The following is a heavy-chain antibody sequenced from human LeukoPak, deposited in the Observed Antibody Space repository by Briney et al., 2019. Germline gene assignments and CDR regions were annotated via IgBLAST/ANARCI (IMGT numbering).Heavy chain of an antibody. V-gene: IGHV3-23*01. J-gene: IGHJ4*02. CDR1: WFIFRSFA. Sequence: PGGSLRLPLAAPWFIFRSFALSLGRHASGQGVESVLTFRVSDGTRYYAGSVKGRFTISRDNSENTLYLQMNSLRAEDTAVYYCAKDEGPICVYGDCPFDYWGQGNMVTVSS. CDR2: FRVSDGTR. CDR3: AKDEGPICVYGDCPFDY. D-gene: IGHD4-17*01.